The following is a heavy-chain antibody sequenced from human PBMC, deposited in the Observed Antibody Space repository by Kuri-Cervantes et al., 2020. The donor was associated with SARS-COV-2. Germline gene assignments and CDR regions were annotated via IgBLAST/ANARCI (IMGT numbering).Heavy chain of an antibody. V-gene: IGHV4-31*03. CDR3: ARDRGLGSASSNGMDV. Sequence: LRLSCTVSGGSISSGGYYWSWIRQHPGKGLEWIGYIYYSGSTYYNPSLKSRVTISVDTSKNQFSLKLSSVIAADTAVYYCARDRGLGSASSNGMDVWGQGTTVTVSS. CDR2: IYYSGST. D-gene: IGHD3-10*01. J-gene: IGHJ6*02. CDR1: GGSISSGGYY.